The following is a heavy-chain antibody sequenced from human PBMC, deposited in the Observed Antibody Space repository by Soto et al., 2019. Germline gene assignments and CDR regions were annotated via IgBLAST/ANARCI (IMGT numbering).Heavy chain of an antibody. V-gene: IGHV1-69*04. Sequence: SVKVSCKASGGTSSSYTISWVRQAPGQGLEWMGRIIPILGIASYAQKFQGRVTITADKSTSTAYMELSSLRSEDTAVYYCARDNRDFWSGYYPDVWGKGTTVTVSS. J-gene: IGHJ6*04. CDR3: ARDNRDFWSGYYPDV. CDR1: GGTSSSYT. D-gene: IGHD3-3*01. CDR2: IIPILGIA.